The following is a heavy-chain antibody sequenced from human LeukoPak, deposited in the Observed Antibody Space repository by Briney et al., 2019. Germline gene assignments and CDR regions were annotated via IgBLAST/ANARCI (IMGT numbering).Heavy chain of an antibody. D-gene: IGHD2-21*02. J-gene: IGHJ4*02. CDR2: ISYDGSNK. CDR1: GFTFSSYG. Sequence: PGGSLRLSCAASGFTFSSYGMHWVRQAPGKGLEWVAVISYDGSNKYYADSVKGRFTISRNNSKNTLYVQMNSLRAEDTAVYYCAKGVGTFDYWGQGTLVTVSS. V-gene: IGHV3-30*18. CDR3: AKGVGTFDY.